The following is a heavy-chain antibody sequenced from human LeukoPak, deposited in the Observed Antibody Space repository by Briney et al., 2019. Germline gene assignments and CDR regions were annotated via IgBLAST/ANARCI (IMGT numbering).Heavy chain of an antibody. CDR2: FDPEDGET. J-gene: IGHJ4*02. CDR3: ATPNYDFWSGYLYY. CDR1: GYTLTELS. V-gene: IGHV1-24*01. D-gene: IGHD3-3*01. Sequence: AASVKVSCKVSGYTLTELSMHWVRQAPGKGLEWMGGFDPEDGETIYAQKFQGRVTMTEDTSTDTAYVELSSLRSEDTAVYYCATPNYDFWSGYLYYWGQGTLVTVSS.